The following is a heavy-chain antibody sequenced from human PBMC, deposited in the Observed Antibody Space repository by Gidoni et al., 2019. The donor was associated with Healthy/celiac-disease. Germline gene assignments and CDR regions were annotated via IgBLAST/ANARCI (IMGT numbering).Heavy chain of an antibody. CDR2: ISYDGSNK. CDR1: GFTFRRYA. CDR3: ARNRPASDYPYYFDY. Sequence: QVQLVESGGGVVQPGRSLRLSCADSGFTFRRYAMHWVRQAPGKGLGWVAVISYDGSNKYYADSVKGRFTISRDNSKNTLYLQMNSLRAEDTAVYYCARNRPASDYPYYFDYWGQGTLVTVSS. V-gene: IGHV3-30-3*01. D-gene: IGHD4-17*01. J-gene: IGHJ4*02.